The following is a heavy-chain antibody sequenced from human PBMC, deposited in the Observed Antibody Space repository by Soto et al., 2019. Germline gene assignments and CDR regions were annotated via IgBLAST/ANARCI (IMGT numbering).Heavy chain of an antibody. D-gene: IGHD3-10*01. Sequence: ASVKVSCTASGYTFTGYYMHWVRQAPGKGLEWMGGFDPEDGETIYAQKFQGRVTMTRDTSTNTAYMELSSLRSEDTAVYYCATEGSGSYYYYGMDVWGQGTTVTVSS. J-gene: IGHJ6*02. CDR1: GYTFTGYY. CDR3: ATEGSGSYYYYGMDV. V-gene: IGHV1-24*01. CDR2: FDPEDGET.